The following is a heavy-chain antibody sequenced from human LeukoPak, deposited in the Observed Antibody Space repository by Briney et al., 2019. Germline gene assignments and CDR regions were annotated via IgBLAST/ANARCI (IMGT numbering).Heavy chain of an antibody. D-gene: IGHD3-9*01. J-gene: IGHJ4*02. CDR3: AIQTYYDILTGYSN. V-gene: IGHV3-21*01. Sequence: GGSLRLSCAASGFTFSSYSMNWVRQAPGKGLEWVSSISSSSSYIYYADSVKGRFTIPRDNAKNSLYLQMNSLRAEDTAVYYCAIQTYYDILTGYSNWGQGTLVTVSS. CDR2: ISSSSSYI. CDR1: GFTFSSYS.